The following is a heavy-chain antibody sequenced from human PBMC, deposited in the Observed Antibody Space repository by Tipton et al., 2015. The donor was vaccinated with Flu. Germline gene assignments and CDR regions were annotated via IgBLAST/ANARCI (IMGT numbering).Heavy chain of an antibody. V-gene: IGHV3-23*01. CDR2: ISGSGGST. CDR3: AKDNTVPAAIPGGYYYYYMDV. Sequence: SLRLSCAASGFTFSSYAMSWVRQAPGKGLEWVSAISGSGGSTYYADSVKGRFTISRDNSKNTLYLQMNSLRAEDTAVYYCAKDNTVPAAIPGGYYYYYMDVGGKGTTVTVSS. D-gene: IGHD2-2*01. CDR1: GFTFSSYA. J-gene: IGHJ6*03.